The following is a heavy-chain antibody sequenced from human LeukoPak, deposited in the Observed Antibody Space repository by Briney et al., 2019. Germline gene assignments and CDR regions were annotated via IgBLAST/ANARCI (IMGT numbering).Heavy chain of an antibody. CDR1: SGSVSSGTYY. V-gene: IGHV4-61*01. CDR2: IYYSGGT. J-gene: IGHJ3*02. CDR3: ARDRPGPYAFDI. Sequence: PSETLSLTCTVSSGSVSSGTYYWSWIRQPPGKGLEWIGYIYYSGGTNYNPSLKSRVTISVDSSKNQFSLKLSSVTAADTAVYYCARDRPGPYAFDIWGQGTMVTVSS.